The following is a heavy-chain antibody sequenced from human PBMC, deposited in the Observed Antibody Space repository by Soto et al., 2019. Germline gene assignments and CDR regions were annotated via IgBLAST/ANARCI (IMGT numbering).Heavy chain of an antibody. CDR3: ASSWRIAVAGSPYYYYYGMDV. J-gene: IGHJ6*02. CDR2: IYYSGST. V-gene: IGHV4-59*01. CDR1: GGSISSYY. Sequence: PSETLSLTCTVSGGSISSYYWSWIRQPPGKGLEWIGYIYYSGSTNYNPSLKSRVTISVDTSKNQFSLKLSSVTAADTAVYYCASSWRIAVAGSPYYYYYGMDVWGQGTTVTVSS. D-gene: IGHD6-19*01.